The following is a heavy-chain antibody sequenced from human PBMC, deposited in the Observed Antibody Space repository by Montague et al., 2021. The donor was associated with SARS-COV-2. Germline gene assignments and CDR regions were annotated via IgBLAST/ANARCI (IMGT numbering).Heavy chain of an antibody. D-gene: IGHD3-3*01. CDR1: GGSVSSGSYH. J-gene: IGHJ4*02. Sequence: SETLSLTCTVSGGSVSSGSYHRNWIRQPPEKGLEWIGNIYYSGSTCYNPSLKSRVTISLDTSKNQFSLNLTSVTAADTALYFCARELGIHYFLSGYDLGDWGQGTLVTVSS. CDR3: ARELGIHYFLSGYDLGD. V-gene: IGHV4-61*01. CDR2: IYYSGST.